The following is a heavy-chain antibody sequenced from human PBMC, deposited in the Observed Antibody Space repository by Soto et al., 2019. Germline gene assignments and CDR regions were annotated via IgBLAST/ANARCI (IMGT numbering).Heavy chain of an antibody. CDR2: ISYDGSNK. J-gene: IGHJ6*02. CDR3: AKDRRPNYYYGMDV. CDR1: GFTFSSYG. D-gene: IGHD6-25*01. V-gene: IGHV3-30*18. Sequence: QVQLVESGGGVVQPGRSLRLSCAASGFTFSSYGMHWVRQAPGKGLEWVAVISYDGSNKYYADSVKGRFTISRDNYTNTLYLQMNSLRAADTAVYYCAKDRRPNYYYGMDVWGQGTTVTVSS.